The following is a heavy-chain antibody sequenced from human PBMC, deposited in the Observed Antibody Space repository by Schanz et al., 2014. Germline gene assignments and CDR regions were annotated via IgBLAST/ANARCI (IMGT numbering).Heavy chain of an antibody. J-gene: IGHJ4*02. CDR1: GFTFSSYA. V-gene: IGHV3-30-3*01. CDR3: ASPSGYSDYGTYFDF. Sequence: QVQLLQFGGGVVQPGRSLRLSCAAPGFTFSSYAMHWVRQAPGKGLEWVALISNDGSIKYYADSVEGRFTISRDNSRNTLYLQMNSLRTEDTAVYYCASPSGYSDYGTYFDFWGQGTLVTDSS. D-gene: IGHD5-12*01. CDR2: ISNDGSIK.